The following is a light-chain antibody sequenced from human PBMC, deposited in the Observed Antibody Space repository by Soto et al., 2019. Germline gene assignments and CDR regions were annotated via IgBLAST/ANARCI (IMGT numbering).Light chain of an antibody. Sequence: EVVMTQSPATLSVSPGERATLSCRTSQNLIKSLAWSQQKPGQAPRLLIYGASTRATGVPLRFSGSGSGTDFTLTISSLQSEDIAVYYCHQYTNWPPTFGQGTRVEIK. CDR1: QNLIKS. V-gene: IGKV3-15*01. CDR2: GAS. CDR3: HQYTNWPPT. J-gene: IGKJ1*01.